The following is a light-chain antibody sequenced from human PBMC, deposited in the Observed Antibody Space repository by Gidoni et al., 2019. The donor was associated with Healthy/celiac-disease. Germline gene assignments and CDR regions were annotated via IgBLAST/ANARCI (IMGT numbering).Light chain of an antibody. V-gene: IGKV3-11*01. CDR3: QRRSNWPPLT. CDR2: DTS. J-gene: IGKJ4*01. Sequence: EIVWTHSPATLSWSPGERATLSCRASQSVSSYLAWYKQKPGQTPRLLIYDTSNRAPGIPARFSGSGSGTDFTLTISSLEPEDFAVYYCQRRSNWPPLTFGGGTKVEIK. CDR1: QSVSSY.